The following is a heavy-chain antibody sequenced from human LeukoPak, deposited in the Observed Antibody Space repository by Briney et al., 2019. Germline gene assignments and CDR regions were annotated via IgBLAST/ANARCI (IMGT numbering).Heavy chain of an antibody. D-gene: IGHD2-15*01. V-gene: IGHV1-69*06. CDR1: GGTFSSYA. CDR3: ARKYCSGGSCYNSRGWFDP. Sequence: SVKVSCKASGGTFSSYAISWVRQAPGQGLEWMGGIIPIFGTANYAQKFQGRVTITADKSTSTAYMELSSLRSEDTAVYYCARKYCSGGSCYNSRGWFDPWGQGTLVTVSS. J-gene: IGHJ5*02. CDR2: IIPIFGTA.